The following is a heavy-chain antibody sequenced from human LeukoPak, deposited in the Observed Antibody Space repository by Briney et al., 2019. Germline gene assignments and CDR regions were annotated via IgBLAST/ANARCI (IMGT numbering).Heavy chain of an antibody. CDR1: GYTFTSYD. J-gene: IGHJ5*02. V-gene: IGHV1-8*01. Sequence: ASVKVSCKASGYTFTSYDINWVRQATGQGLEWMGWMNPNSGNTGYAQKFQGRVTMTRNTSISTAYMELSSLRSEDTAVYYCARVGKYYDFWSGYPNWFDPWGQGTLVTDSS. CDR3: ARVGKYYDFWSGYPNWFDP. D-gene: IGHD3-3*01. CDR2: MNPNSGNT.